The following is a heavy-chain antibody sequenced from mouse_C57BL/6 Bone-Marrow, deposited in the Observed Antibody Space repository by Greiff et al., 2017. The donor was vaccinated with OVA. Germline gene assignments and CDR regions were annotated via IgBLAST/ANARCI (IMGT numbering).Heavy chain of an antibody. D-gene: IGHD6-1*01. J-gene: IGHJ4*01. CDR2: IWSGGST. CDR1: GFSLTSSG. V-gene: IGHV2-2*01. CDR3: ATPLPYYYAMDY. Sequence: QVQLKQSGPGLVQPSQSLSITCTVSGFSLTSSGVHWVRQSPGKGLEWLGVIWSGGSTDYNAAFISRLSISKDNSKSQVFFKMNSLQADDTAIYYCATPLPYYYAMDYWGQGTSVTVSS.